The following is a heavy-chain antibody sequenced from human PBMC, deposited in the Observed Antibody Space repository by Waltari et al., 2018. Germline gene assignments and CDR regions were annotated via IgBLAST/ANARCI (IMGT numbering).Heavy chain of an antibody. CDR1: GFTFSNFA. Sequence: EVQLVESGGGLVNPGGSLRLSCAASGFTFSNFAINWVRQAPGKGLEWVSSNSSTSSYIYYADSVKGRFTISRDNAKNSLYLQMNSLRADDTAVYYCARVGAIISLDYWGQGTLVTVSS. CDR3: ARVGAIISLDY. D-gene: IGHD3-16*01. J-gene: IGHJ4*02. CDR2: NSSTSSYI. V-gene: IGHV3-21*01.